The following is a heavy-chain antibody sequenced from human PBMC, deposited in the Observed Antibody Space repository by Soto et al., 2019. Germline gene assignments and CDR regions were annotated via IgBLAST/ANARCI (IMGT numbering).Heavy chain of an antibody. V-gene: IGHV3-23*01. D-gene: IGHD4-17*01. CDR1: GFTFSSYA. Sequence: PGGSLRLSCAASGFTFSSYAMTWVRQAPGKGLEWVSTVTGNGGSTYYADSVKGRVTISRDNSNNTLYLQMNSLRPEDTAIYYCAKDIVSTVTRADFWGQGTLVTVSS. CDR2: VTGNGGST. J-gene: IGHJ4*02. CDR3: AKDIVSTVTRADF.